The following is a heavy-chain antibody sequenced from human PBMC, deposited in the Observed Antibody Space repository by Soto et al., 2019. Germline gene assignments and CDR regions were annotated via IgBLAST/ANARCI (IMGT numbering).Heavy chain of an antibody. V-gene: IGHV4-59*08. D-gene: IGHD6-19*01. CDR3: ARQAPHSSGWFWFDP. J-gene: IGHJ5*02. Sequence: PSETLSLTCTVSGGSISSYYWSWIRQPPGKGLEWIGYIYYSGSTSYNPFLRSRVTISVDTSKNQFSLKLSSVTAADTAVYYCARQAPHSSGWFWFDPWGQGTLVTVSS. CDR1: GGSISSYY. CDR2: IYYSGST.